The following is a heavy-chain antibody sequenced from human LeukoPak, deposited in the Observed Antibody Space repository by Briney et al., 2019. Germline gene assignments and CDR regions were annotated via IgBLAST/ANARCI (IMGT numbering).Heavy chain of an antibody. D-gene: IGHD3-22*01. J-gene: IGHJ5*02. V-gene: IGHV3-48*03. CDR2: ISSSGSTI. Sequence: GGSLRLSCAASGFTFSSYEMNRVRQAPGKGLEWVSYISSSGSTIYYADSVKGRFTISRDNAKNSLYLQMNSLRAEDTAVYYCARDGYYDSSGYPWGQGTLVTVSS. CDR3: ARDGYYDSSGYP. CDR1: GFTFSSYE.